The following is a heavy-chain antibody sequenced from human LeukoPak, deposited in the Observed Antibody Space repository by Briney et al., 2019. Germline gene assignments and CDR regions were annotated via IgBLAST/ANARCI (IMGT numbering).Heavy chain of an antibody. CDR2: IIPIFGTA. CDR1: GGTFSSYA. V-gene: IGHV1-69*13. J-gene: IGHJ4*02. D-gene: IGHD3-16*01. CDR3: ARALGAPYDHFGGFGY. Sequence: SVKVSCKASGGTFSSYAISWVRQAPGQGLEWMGGIIPIFGTANYAQKFQGRVTITADESTSTAYMELSSLRSEDTAVYYCARALGAPYDHFGGFGYWGQGTLVTVSS.